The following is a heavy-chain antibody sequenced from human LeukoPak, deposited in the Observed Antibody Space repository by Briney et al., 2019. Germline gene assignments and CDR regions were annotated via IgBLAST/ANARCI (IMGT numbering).Heavy chain of an antibody. CDR3: ARGRDGYKSPLDAFDI. J-gene: IGHJ3*02. Sequence: GGSLRLSCAASGFTFSSYAMHWVRQAPGKGLERVAVISYDGSNKYYADSVKGRFTISRDNSKNTLYLQMNSLRAEDTAVYYCARGRDGYKSPLDAFDIWGQGTMVTVSS. V-gene: IGHV3-30-3*01. CDR1: GFTFSSYA. D-gene: IGHD5-24*01. CDR2: ISYDGSNK.